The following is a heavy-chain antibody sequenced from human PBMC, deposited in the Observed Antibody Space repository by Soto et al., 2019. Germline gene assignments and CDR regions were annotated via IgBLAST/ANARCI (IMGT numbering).Heavy chain of an antibody. CDR1: GFTFSDYA. D-gene: IGHD6-19*01. CDR2: VSHDGRNT. J-gene: IGHJ4*02. V-gene: IGHV3-30*18. Sequence: VQLVESGGGVVQPGRSLRLSCAASGFTFSDYAMHWVRQAPGKGLEWVAVVSHDGRNTHYADSVKGRFTISRDRSKNPVSLGMNSLGAEGTAVYYCAKGGRQWLVTSDFNYWGQGALVTVSS. CDR3: AKGGRQWLVTSDFNY.